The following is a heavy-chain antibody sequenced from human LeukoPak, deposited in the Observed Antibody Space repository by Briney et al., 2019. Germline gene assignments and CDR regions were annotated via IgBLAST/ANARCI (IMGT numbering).Heavy chain of an antibody. J-gene: IGHJ3*02. D-gene: IGHD3-3*01. V-gene: IGHV3-7*01. CDR2: IKQDGSEK. Sequence: GGSLRLSCAASGFTFSSYWMNWVRQAPGKGLEWVANIKQDGSEKYYVDSVKGRFTISRDNAKNSLYLQMSSLRAEDTAMYYCARDAGTYYDVWSGYPGDAFDIWGQGTMVTVSS. CDR3: ARDAGTYYDVWSGYPGDAFDI. CDR1: GFTFSSYW.